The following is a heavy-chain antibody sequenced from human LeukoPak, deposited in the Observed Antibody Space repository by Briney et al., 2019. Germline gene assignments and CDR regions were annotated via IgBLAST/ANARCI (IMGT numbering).Heavy chain of an antibody. J-gene: IGHJ6*03. D-gene: IGHD2/OR15-2a*01. V-gene: IGHV3-53*01. CDR3: ARDFEGVHRTTNSYTYYYYMDV. CDR1: GFTVSDNY. CDR2: IYGGST. Sequence: PGGSLRLSCAASGFTVSDNYMTWVRQAPGKGLEWVSIIYGGSTYYADSVKGRFTISRDNSKNTVYLQMNSLRAEDTAVYYSARDFEGVHRTTNSYTYYYYMDVWGKGTTVIVSS.